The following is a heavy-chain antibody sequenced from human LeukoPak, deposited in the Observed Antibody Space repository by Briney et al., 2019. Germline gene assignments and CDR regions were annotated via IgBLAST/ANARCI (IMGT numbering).Heavy chain of an antibody. CDR1: GYTFTGYY. CDR3: ESDQWNQAFYYDSSGYYPDY. V-gene: IGHV1-2*02. J-gene: IGHJ4*02. CDR2: INPNSGGT. Sequence: ASVKVSCKASGYTFTGYYMHWVRQAPGQGLEWMGWINPNSGGTNSAQKFQGRVTMTRDTSISTAYMELSRLRSDDTDMYYCESDQWNQAFYYDSSGYYPDYWGQGTLVTVSS. D-gene: IGHD3-22*01.